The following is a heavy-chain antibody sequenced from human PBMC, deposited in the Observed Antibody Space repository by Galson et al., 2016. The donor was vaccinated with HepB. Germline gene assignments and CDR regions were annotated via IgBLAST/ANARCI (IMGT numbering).Heavy chain of an antibody. CDR2: ISYDGTNK. Sequence: SLRLSCAASGFTFSSYAMHWVRQAPGKGLEWVAVISYDGTNKYYADSVKGRFTISRDNYKNTLYLQMNSLRAEDTAVYYCARVDGFGEPLYFDYWGQGTLVTVSS. V-gene: IGHV3-30*04. J-gene: IGHJ4*02. CDR3: ARVDGFGEPLYFDY. D-gene: IGHD3-10*01. CDR1: GFTFSSYA.